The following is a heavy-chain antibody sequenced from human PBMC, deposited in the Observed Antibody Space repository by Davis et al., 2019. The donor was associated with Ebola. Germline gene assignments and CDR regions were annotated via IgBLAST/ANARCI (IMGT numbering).Heavy chain of an antibody. CDR2: IYPNSGGT. J-gene: IGHJ4*02. CDR1: LYTFTAYY. Sequence: SVPVSRMASLYTFTAYYMHWVRPAPAQGLEWMGRIYPNSGGTNYAQMFQDMVTITRDTSISTAYMELSSLRSDETAGYYFARAINDWDYWGQGTQGTVSS. V-gene: IGHV1-2*06. D-gene: IGHD2-21*01. CDR3: ARAINDWDY.